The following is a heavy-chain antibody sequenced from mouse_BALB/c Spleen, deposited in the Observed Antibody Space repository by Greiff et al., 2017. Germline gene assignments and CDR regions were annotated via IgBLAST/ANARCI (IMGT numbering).Heavy chain of an antibody. J-gene: IGHJ1*01. D-gene: IGHD2-4*01. CDR3: TRSGTTMIKIYWYFDV. CDR2: IYPSDSYT. Sequence: QVQLKQPGAELVRPGASVKLSCKASGYTFTSYWINWVKQRPGQGLEWIGNIYPSDSYTNYNQKFKDKATLTVDKSSSTAYMQLSSPTSEDSAVYYCTRSGTTMIKIYWYFDVWGAGTTVTVSS. V-gene: IGHV1-69*02. CDR1: GYTFTSYW.